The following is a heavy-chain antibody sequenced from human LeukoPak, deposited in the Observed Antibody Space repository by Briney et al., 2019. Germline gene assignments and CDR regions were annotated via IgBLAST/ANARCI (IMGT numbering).Heavy chain of an antibody. J-gene: IGHJ3*02. Sequence: PGTSLRLSCAASGFSFSSYGMHWVRQAPGKGLEWVAYIWYDRRNIDYAESVKGRFTISRDNSKNTLYLQVNSVRAEDTAVYYCAREEWALQPGAFDIWGEGTLVTVSS. V-gene: IGHV3-33*08. CDR1: GFSFSSYG. D-gene: IGHD1-26*01. CDR3: AREEWALQPGAFDI. CDR2: IWYDRRNI.